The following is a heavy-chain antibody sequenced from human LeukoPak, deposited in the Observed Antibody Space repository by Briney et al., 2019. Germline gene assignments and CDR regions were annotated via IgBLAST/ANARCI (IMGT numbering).Heavy chain of an antibody. CDR1: GFTFSSYA. CDR2: ISGSGYST. CDR3: ARDLGRDIVVVPPPA. D-gene: IGHD2-2*01. J-gene: IGHJ5*02. V-gene: IGHV3-23*01. Sequence: PGGSLRLSCAASGFTFSSYAMSWVRQAPGKGLEWVSAISGSGYSTYYADSVRGRFTISRDNAKNSVYLQMNRLRAEDTAVYYCARDLGRDIVVVPPPAWGQGILVTVSS.